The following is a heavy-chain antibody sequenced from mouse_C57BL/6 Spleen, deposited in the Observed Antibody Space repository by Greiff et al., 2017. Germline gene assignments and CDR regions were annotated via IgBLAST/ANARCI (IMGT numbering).Heavy chain of an antibody. CDR1: GFNIKDYY. CDR3: ARSRLTGTLYAMDY. Sequence: EVQRVESGAELVKPGASVKLSCTASGFNIKDYYMHWVKQRTEQGLEWIGRIDPEDGETTYAPKFQGKATITADTSSNTAYLQLSSLTSEDTAVYYCARSRLTGTLYAMDYWGQGTSVTVSS. CDR2: IDPEDGET. D-gene: IGHD4-1*01. J-gene: IGHJ4*01. V-gene: IGHV14-2*01.